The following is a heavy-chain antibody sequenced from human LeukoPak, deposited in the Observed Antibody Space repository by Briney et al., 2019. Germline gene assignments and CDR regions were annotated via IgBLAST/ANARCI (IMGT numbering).Heavy chain of an antibody. CDR2: ITSGGAST. Sequence: NPGGSLRLSCDASGFSISDYYMSWIRQSPGKGLEWISYITSGGASTNYADSVKGRLTISRDKAKNSVALQLNSLRAEDTAVYYCTRQRRGTYYAFDSWGQGTLVTVSS. D-gene: IGHD3-16*01. CDR3: TRQRRGTYYAFDS. CDR1: GFSISDYY. V-gene: IGHV3-11*01. J-gene: IGHJ4*02.